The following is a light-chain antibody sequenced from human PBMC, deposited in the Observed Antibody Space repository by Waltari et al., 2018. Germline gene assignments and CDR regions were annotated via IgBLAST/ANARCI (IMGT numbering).Light chain of an antibody. CDR2: DAS. CDR3: QAGSSCPPALT. CDR1: HNVNTY. Sequence: EIVLTQSPVTVSLSPGDRATLSCRASHNVNTYLAWYQHKPGQAPRLLIYDASNRARGVPARISGSGSGTDFALTISSLEPEDSAVYYCQAGSSCPPALTFGGGSKVEIK. V-gene: IGKV3-11*01. J-gene: IGKJ4*01.